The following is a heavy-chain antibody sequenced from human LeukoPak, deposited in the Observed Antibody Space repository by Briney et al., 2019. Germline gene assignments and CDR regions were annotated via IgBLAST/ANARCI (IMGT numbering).Heavy chain of an antibody. CDR1: GYTFTSYG. CDR3: ARDPQQLVHWFDP. Sequence: GASVKVSCKASGYTFTSYGISWVRQAPGQGLEWMGRIIPILGIANYAQKFQGRVTITADKSTSTAYMELSSLRSEDTAVYYCARDPQQLVHWFDPWGQGTLVTVSS. D-gene: IGHD6-13*01. CDR2: IIPILGIA. J-gene: IGHJ5*02. V-gene: IGHV1-69*04.